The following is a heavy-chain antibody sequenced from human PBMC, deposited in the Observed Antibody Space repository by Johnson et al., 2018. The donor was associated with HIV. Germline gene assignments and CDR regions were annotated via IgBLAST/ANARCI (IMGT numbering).Heavy chain of an antibody. Sequence: QVQLVESGGGLVKPGGSLRLSCAASGFSFSDYFVSWIRQAPGKGLEWVSYLSSSGSTIYYADSVKGRFTISRDNAKNSLYLKMNSLRAEDTAVYYCARVGGLYCSSTRCLGYDPFDVWGQGTMVTVSS. V-gene: IGHV3-11*01. CDR2: LSSSGSTI. D-gene: IGHD2-2*01. CDR3: ARVGGLYCSSTRCLGYDPFDV. J-gene: IGHJ3*01. CDR1: GFSFSDYF.